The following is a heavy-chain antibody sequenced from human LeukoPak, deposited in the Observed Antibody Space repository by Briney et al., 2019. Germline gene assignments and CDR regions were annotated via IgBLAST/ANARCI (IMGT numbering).Heavy chain of an antibody. D-gene: IGHD5-12*01. CDR3: ARVYSGYDFFSDY. J-gene: IGHJ4*02. CDR1: GFAFSTYG. V-gene: IGHV3-30*19. CDR2: ISYDGSNK. Sequence: GGSLRLSCAASGFAFSTYGIHWVRQAPGKGLEWVAVISYDGSNKYYADSVKGRFTISRDNSKNTLYLQMNSLRAEDTAVYYCARVYSGYDFFSDYWGQGTLVTVSS.